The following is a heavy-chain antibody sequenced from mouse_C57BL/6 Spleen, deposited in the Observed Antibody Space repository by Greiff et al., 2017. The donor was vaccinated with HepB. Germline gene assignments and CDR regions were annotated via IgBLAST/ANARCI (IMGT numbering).Heavy chain of an antibody. CDR2: ISSGGSYT. J-gene: IGHJ2*01. CDR3: ARSLLDY. Sequence: EVQLLESGGDLVKPGGSLKLSCAASGFTFSSYGMSWVRQTPDKRLEWVATISSGGSYTYYPDSVKGRFTISRDNAKNTLYLQMSSLKSEDTAMYYCARSLLDYWGQGTTLTVSS. V-gene: IGHV5-6*01. CDR1: GFTFSSYG. D-gene: IGHD6-1*01.